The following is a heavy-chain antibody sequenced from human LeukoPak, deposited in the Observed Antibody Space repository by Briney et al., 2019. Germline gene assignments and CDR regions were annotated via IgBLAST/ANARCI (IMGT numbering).Heavy chain of an antibody. V-gene: IGHV1-2*02. Sequence: GASVKVSCKASGYIFTGYYMIWVRQAPGHGLEWMGWINPNSGDTNFAQKFQGRVTMTSDTSISTAYMELSRLRSDDTAVYYCARGFVNRWQQLGSYWGQGTLVTVSS. CDR2: INPNSGDT. J-gene: IGHJ4*02. CDR1: GYIFTGYY. CDR3: ARGFVNRWQQLGSY. D-gene: IGHD6-13*01.